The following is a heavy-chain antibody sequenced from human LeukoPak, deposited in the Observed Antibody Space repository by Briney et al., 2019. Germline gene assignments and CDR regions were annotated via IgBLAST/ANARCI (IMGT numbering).Heavy chain of an antibody. CDR1: GDSFTTYW. CDR2: IYVGASNT. Sequence: RGSLQSSSKGSGDSFTTYWSGWGRRRPGGGGEWMGLIYVGASNTLYRPPFQGQVPISAPTSISTACLQWSSLRTSDTAMYYCARVGDSASFDDWGQGTLVTVSS. J-gene: IGHJ4*02. CDR3: ARVGDSASFDD. D-gene: IGHD5-12*01. V-gene: IGHV5-51*01.